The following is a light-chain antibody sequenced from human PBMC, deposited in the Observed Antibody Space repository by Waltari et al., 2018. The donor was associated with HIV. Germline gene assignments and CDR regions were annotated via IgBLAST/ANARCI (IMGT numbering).Light chain of an antibody. CDR1: QSVSSN. CDR2: GAS. V-gene: IGKV3-15*01. CDR3: QQYNNWPPIT. Sequence: ERVMTQSPATLPVSTGERVTLSCRASQSVSSNLAWYQQKPGQAPRLLIYGASTSATGIPARFSCCGSGTEFTLTISSLQSEDFAVYYCQQYNNWPPITFGQGTRLEIK. J-gene: IGKJ5*01.